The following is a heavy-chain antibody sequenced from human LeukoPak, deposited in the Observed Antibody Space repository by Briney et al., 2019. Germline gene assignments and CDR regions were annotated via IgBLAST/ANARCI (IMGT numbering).Heavy chain of an antibody. CDR1: GYSLSELS. V-gene: IGHV1-24*01. Sequence: GASVRVSCKVSGYSLSELSMFWVRQSPGKGLEWIGGENHEDGEKIYAQKFQGRVTMTEDRSTDTAYMELTSLRYEDTAIYYCASSTTGSYDFDYWGQGTLVTVSS. CDR3: ASSTTGSYDFDY. J-gene: IGHJ4*02. D-gene: IGHD3-10*01. CDR2: ENHEDGEK.